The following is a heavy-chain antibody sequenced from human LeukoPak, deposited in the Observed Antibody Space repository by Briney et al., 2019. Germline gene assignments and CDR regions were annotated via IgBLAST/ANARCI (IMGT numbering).Heavy chain of an antibody. D-gene: IGHD3-9*01. V-gene: IGHV3-48*03. CDR1: GFTFSSYE. CDR3: ARERPEYDI. CDR2: ISSSGSTI. J-gene: IGHJ4*02. Sequence: GGSLRLSCAASGFTFSSYEMNWVRQAPGKGLEWVSYISSSGSTIYYADSVKGRFTISRDNAKNTLYLQMNSLRAEDTAVYYCARERPEYDIWGQGTLVTVSS.